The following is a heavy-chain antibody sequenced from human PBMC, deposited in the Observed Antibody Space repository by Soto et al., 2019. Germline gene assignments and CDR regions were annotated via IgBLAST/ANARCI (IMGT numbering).Heavy chain of an antibody. CDR2: ISSSSSTI. D-gene: IGHD3-9*01. J-gene: IGHJ4*02. V-gene: IGHV3-48*01. Sequence: PGGSLRLSCAASGFTFSSYSMNWVRQAPGKGLEWDSYISSSSSTIYYADSVKGRFTISRDNAKNSLYLQMNSLRAEDTAVYYCARDPRNYDILTGYYRGRYFDYWGQGTLVTVSS. CDR1: GFTFSSYS. CDR3: ARDPRNYDILTGYYRGRYFDY.